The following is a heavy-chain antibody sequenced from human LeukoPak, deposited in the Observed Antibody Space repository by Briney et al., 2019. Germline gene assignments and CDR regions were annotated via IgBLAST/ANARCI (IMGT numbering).Heavy chain of an antibody. CDR1: GYIFTGYY. CDR2: INPNSGGT. Sequence: ASVKVSCKASGYIFTGYYTHWVRQAPGQGLEWMGWINPNSGGTNYAQKFQGRVTMTRDTSISTAYMELSRLRSDDTAIYYCARWRIQLWSTLDYWGQGTLVTVSS. V-gene: IGHV1-2*02. CDR3: ARWRIQLWSTLDY. D-gene: IGHD5-18*01. J-gene: IGHJ4*02.